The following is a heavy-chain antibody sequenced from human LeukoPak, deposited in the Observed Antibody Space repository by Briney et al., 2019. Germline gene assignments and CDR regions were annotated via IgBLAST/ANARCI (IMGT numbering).Heavy chain of an antibody. J-gene: IGHJ4*02. CDR2: IRNDGSYK. D-gene: IGHD6-19*01. CDR3: AKRSAESSGYFDY. V-gene: IGHV3-30*02. Sequence: GGSLRLSCGASGFTFSKYGMHWVRQAPGKGLEWVAFIRNDGSYKYYADSVKGRFTISRDNPKNTLYLQMNSLRAEDTAVYYCAKRSAESSGYFDYWGQGTLVTVSS. CDR1: GFTFSKYG.